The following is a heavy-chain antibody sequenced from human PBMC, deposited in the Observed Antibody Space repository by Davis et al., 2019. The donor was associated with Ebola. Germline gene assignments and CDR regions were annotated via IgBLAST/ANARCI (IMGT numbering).Heavy chain of an antibody. CDR2: IIPIFGTA. Sequence: AASVKVSCKASGGTFSSYAISWVRQAPGQGLEWMGGIIPIFGTANYAQKFQGRVTMTRDTSTSTVYMELSSLRSEDTAVYYCARDRDSSGRDYFDYWGQGTLVTVSS. CDR1: GGTFSSYA. D-gene: IGHD3-22*01. V-gene: IGHV1-69*05. CDR3: ARDRDSSGRDYFDY. J-gene: IGHJ4*02.